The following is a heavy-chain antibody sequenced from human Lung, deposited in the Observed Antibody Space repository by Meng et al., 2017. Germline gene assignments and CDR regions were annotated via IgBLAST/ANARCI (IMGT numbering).Heavy chain of an antibody. Sequence: SVNVSRKASGGTFSSYVISWVRQAPGQGLEWMGGIIPIFGTANYAQKFQGRVTITTDESTSTAYMELSSLRSEDTAVYYCVRRIAMVRGVGPDAFDIWGQGTMVTVSS. CDR3: VRRIAMVRGVGPDAFDI. CDR2: IIPIFGTA. J-gene: IGHJ3*02. CDR1: GGTFSSYV. D-gene: IGHD3-10*01. V-gene: IGHV1-69*05.